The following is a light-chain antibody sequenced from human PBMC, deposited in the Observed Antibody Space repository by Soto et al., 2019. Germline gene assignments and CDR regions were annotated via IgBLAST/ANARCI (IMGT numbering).Light chain of an antibody. CDR1: SSNIGGNS. J-gene: IGLJ1*01. V-gene: IGLV1-51*01. Sequence: QSVMTQPPSVSAAPGQKDTISCSGSSSNIGGNSVSWYQQLPGTAPKLLIYDDNKRPSGIPDRFSGSKSGTSATLGITGFQTGDEADCYCGSWDSSLSAYVFGTGTKLTVL. CDR3: GSWDSSLSAYV. CDR2: DDN.